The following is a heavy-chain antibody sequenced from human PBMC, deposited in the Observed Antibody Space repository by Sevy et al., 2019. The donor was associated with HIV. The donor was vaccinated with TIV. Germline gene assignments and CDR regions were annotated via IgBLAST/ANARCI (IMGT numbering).Heavy chain of an antibody. CDR1: GFNFASYD. V-gene: IGHV1-8*01. Sequence: ASVKVSCQASGFNFASYDIYWVRQATGQGLEWMGRMNTNTGNTDFAQKFQGRVTMTRNSSITSAYMGLRDLRSEDTAVYYCARASGGQLRYGMDVWGQGTTVTVSS. CDR2: MNTNTGNT. J-gene: IGHJ6*02. D-gene: IGHD6-19*01. CDR3: ARASGGQLRYGMDV.